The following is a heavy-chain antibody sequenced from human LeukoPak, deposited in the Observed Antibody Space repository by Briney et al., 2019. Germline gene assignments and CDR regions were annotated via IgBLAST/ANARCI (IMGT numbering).Heavy chain of an antibody. Sequence: GGSLRLSCAASGFSFSSYAMTWVRQAPGKGLEWVSAITGSGGSAFYADSVKGRFTISRDNSKNTLYLQMSSLRAEDTAVYYCAKTVSGLDVWGQGTTVTVSS. CDR1: GFSFSSYA. CDR2: ITGSGGSA. D-gene: IGHD6-19*01. J-gene: IGHJ6*02. V-gene: IGHV3-23*01. CDR3: AKTVSGLDV.